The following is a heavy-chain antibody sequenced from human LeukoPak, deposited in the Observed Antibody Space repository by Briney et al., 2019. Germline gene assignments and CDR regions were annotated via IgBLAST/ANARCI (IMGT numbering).Heavy chain of an antibody. Sequence: PSQTLSLTCTVSGGSISSGSYYWSWIRQPAGKGLEWIGRIYTSGSTNYNPSLKSRVTISVDTSKTQFSLKLRSVTAADTAVYYCARELDTAMVTYYFDYWGQGTLVTVSS. J-gene: IGHJ4*02. CDR1: GGSISSGSYY. D-gene: IGHD5-18*01. CDR3: ARELDTAMVTYYFDY. CDR2: IYTSGST. V-gene: IGHV4-61*02.